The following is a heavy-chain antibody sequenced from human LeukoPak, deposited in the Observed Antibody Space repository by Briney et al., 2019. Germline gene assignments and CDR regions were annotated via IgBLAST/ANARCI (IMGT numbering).Heavy chain of an antibody. CDR3: ARTTTYSRGWYGAY. Sequence: GESLKISCKGSGYSFTSYWIGWVRQMPGKGLEWMGIIYGGDSETRYSPSLQGQVTISADKSISTAYLQWRSLKASDTAMYYCARTTTYSRGWYGAYWGQGTLVTVSS. CDR1: GYSFTSYW. CDR2: IYGGDSET. V-gene: IGHV5-51*01. D-gene: IGHD6-19*01. J-gene: IGHJ4*02.